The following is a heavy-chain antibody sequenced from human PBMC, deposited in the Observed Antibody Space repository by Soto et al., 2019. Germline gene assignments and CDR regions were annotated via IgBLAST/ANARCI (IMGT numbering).Heavy chain of an antibody. CDR1: GGTFSSYA. D-gene: IGHD4-17*01. Sequence: QVQLVQSGAEVKKPGSSVKVSCKASGGTFSSYAISWVRQAPGQGLEWMGGIIPIFGTANYAQKFQGRVTITADESTSTAYMELSSLRSEDPAVYYCARDRDYGGNSGGGLGYFQHWGQGTLVTVSS. V-gene: IGHV1-69*01. J-gene: IGHJ1*01. CDR2: IIPIFGTA. CDR3: ARDRDYGGNSGGGLGYFQH.